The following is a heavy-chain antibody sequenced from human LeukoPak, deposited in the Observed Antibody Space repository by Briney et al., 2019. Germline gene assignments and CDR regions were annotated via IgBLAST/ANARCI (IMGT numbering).Heavy chain of an antibody. Sequence: ASVKVSCKASGYTFTSYYMHWVRQAPGQGLEWMGIINPSGGSTSYAQKFQGGVTMTRDTSTSTVYMELSSLRSDDTAVYYCARQITGTYDFDYWGQGTLVTVSS. CDR2: INPSGGST. V-gene: IGHV1-46*01. J-gene: IGHJ4*02. D-gene: IGHD1-20*01. CDR1: GYTFTSYY. CDR3: ARQITGTYDFDY.